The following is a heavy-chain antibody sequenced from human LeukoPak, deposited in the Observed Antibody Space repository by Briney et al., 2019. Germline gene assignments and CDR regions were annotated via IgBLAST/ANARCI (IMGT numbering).Heavy chain of an antibody. CDR1: GFTFSSYA. D-gene: IGHD1-1*01. CDR2: IKQDGSEK. CDR3: ASQLERRQGWFDP. J-gene: IGHJ5*02. Sequence: GGSLRLSCAASGFTFSSYAMSWVGQSPGKGLEWVANIKQDGSEKYYADSVKGRFTISRDNAKNSLYLQMNSLRAEDSAVYYCASQLERRQGWFDPWGQGTLVTVPS. V-gene: IGHV3-7*01.